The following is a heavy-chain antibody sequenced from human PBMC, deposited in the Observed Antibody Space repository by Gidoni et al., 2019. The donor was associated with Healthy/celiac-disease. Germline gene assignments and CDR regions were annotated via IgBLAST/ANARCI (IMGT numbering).Heavy chain of an antibody. V-gene: IGHV3-66*01. CDR2: IYSGGST. D-gene: IGHD6-25*01. CDR1: GFTVSSNY. J-gene: IGHJ4*02. CDR3: ARESGLDY. Sequence: EVQLVESGGGFVQPGGSLRPSCAASGFTVSSNYMSWVRQAPGKGLEWVSVIYSGGSTYYADSVKGRFTISRDNSKNTLYRQMNSLRAEDTAVYYCARESGLDYWGQGTLVTVSS.